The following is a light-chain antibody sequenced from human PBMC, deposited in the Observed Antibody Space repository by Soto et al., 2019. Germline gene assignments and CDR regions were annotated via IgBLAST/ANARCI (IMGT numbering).Light chain of an antibody. CDR3: QQYKNWPPLT. V-gene: IGKV3-15*01. Sequence: EIVMTQSPATLSVSPGETATLSCRASQSVTYNLAWYQQKPGQGPRILIYGAFTRATGIPARFSGSGCGTEFTLTISSLQAEDFAVYYCQQYKNWPPLTFGGGTKVEIK. CDR2: GAF. CDR1: QSVTYN. J-gene: IGKJ4*01.